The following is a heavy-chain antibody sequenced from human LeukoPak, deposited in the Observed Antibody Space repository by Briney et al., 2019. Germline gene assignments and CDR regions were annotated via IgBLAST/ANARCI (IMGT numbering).Heavy chain of an antibody. V-gene: IGHV1-2*02. CDR2: INPNSGGT. CDR3: ARDQGYGSGGYSFDY. D-gene: IGHD3-10*01. Sequence: ASVKVSCKTSGYTFAGYFVHWVRQAPGQGLEWMGWINPNSGGTNYTQNFQGRDTITRDTSITTAYMELSRLTSDDTALYYCARDQGYGSGGYSFDYWGQGTRVTVSS. CDR1: GYTFAGYF. J-gene: IGHJ4*02.